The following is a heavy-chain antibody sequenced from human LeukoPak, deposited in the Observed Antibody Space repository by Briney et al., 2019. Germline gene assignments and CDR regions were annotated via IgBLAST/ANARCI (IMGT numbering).Heavy chain of an antibody. CDR1: GVTFSGSA. CDR2: IRSKPNSYAT. V-gene: IGHV3-73*01. Sequence: GGSLKLSCAASGVTFSGSAMHWVRQASGKGLEWVGRIRSKPNSYATAYAASVKGRFTISRDDSKNTAYLQMNSLNTGDTAVYFCTSELTYYYSMDVWGQGTTVTVSS. J-gene: IGHJ6*02. D-gene: IGHD2-21*01. CDR3: TSELTYYYSMDV.